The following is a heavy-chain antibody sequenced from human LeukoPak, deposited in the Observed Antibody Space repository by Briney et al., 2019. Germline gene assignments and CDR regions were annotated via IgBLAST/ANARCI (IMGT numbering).Heavy chain of an antibody. CDR1: GFTFNNAW. D-gene: IGHD2-8*01. V-gene: IGHV3-15*01. Sequence: PGGSLRLSCAASGFTFNNAWMSWVRQAPGKGLEWVGRIKSKNDGGIRDYAAPVKGRFTISRDDSKNTLYLQMNSLETEDTAVYFCSTDVPNGVEGYWGQGTLVTVSS. J-gene: IGHJ4*02. CDR3: STDVPNGVEGY. CDR2: IKSKNDGGIR.